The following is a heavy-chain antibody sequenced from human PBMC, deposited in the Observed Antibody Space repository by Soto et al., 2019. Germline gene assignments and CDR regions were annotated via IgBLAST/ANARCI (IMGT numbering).Heavy chain of an antibody. V-gene: IGHV4-30-4*01. J-gene: IGHJ3*01. CDR3: VRGDPGACSSTSCSDAFDL. CDR1: GGSISSGDYY. Sequence: QVQLHESGPGLVKPSQTLSLTCTVSGGSISSGDYYWNWIRQPPGKGLEWIGSIYYSGSTYYSPSRKIRVAISGGTSKNQFSLKLTSVTAADTAVYYCVRGDPGACSSTSCSDAFDLWGRGTMVAVSS. D-gene: IGHD2-2*01. CDR2: IYYSGST.